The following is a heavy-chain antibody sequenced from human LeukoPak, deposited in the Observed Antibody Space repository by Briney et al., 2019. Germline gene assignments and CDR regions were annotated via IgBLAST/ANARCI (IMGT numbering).Heavy chain of an antibody. D-gene: IGHD3-10*01. CDR2: ISAYNGNT. CDR1: GGTFSSYA. V-gene: IGHV1-18*01. CDR3: ARAHYYYGSGSYYLSSQFDY. J-gene: IGHJ4*02. Sequence: APVKLSCKASGGTFSSYAISWVRQAPGQGLEWMGWISAYNGNTNYAQKLQGRVTMTTDTSTSTAYMELRSLRSDDKAVYYCARAHYYYGSGSYYLSSQFDYWGQGTLVTVSS.